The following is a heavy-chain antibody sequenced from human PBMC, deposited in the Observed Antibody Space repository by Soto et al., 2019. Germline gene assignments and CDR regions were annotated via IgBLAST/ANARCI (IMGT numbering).Heavy chain of an antibody. CDR1: GFTFSSYA. D-gene: IGHD6-19*01. J-gene: IGHJ4*02. CDR2: ISGSGIST. Sequence: EVPLLESGGGLVQPGGSLRLSCAASGFTFSSYAMSWVRQAPGKGLEWVSAISGSGISTYYADSVKGRFTISRDNSKNTLYLQMNSLRAEDTAVYYCAKEETYSSGWGSFDYWGQGTRVTVSS. V-gene: IGHV3-23*01. CDR3: AKEETYSSGWGSFDY.